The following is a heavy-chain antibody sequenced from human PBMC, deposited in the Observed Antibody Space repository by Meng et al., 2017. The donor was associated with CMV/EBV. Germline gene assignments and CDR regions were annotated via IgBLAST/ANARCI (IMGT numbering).Heavy chain of an antibody. Sequence: GESLKISCAASGFTFSSYWMSWVRQAPGKGLEWVANIKQDGSEKYYVDSVKGRFTISRDNAKNSLYLQMNSLRAEDTAVYYCAREDIAVVPAAYYYYGMDVWGQGTTVTVSS. CDR1: GFTFSSYW. CDR2: IKQDGSEK. V-gene: IGHV3-7*01. D-gene: IGHD2-2*01. J-gene: IGHJ6*02. CDR3: AREDIAVVPAAYYYYGMDV.